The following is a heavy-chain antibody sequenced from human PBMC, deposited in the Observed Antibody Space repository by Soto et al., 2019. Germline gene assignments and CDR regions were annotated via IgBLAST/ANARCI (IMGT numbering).Heavy chain of an antibody. D-gene: IGHD6-13*01. CDR3: ARDAMEHQLGTFDY. Sequence: VSGPTLVNPTQTLTLTCTFSGFSLSTSGVGVGWIRQPPGKALEWLALIYWNGDKRYSPSLKSRLTITKDTSKNQVVLTMTNMDPVDTATYYCARDAMEHQLGTFDYWGQGTLITVSS. J-gene: IGHJ4*02. V-gene: IGHV2-5*01. CDR2: IYWNGDK. CDR1: GFSLSTSGVG.